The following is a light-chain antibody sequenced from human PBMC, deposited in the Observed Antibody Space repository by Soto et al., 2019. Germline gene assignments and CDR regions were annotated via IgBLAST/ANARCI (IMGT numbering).Light chain of an antibody. J-gene: IGKJ1*01. Sequence: EIVLTQSPGTLSLSPGERATLSCRASQSGSSAYLAWYQHKPGQPPTLLIYAASSRVTGIPDRFSGRGSGTDVTLAISRLEPEDFAVYYCQQYGSSSTWTFGQGTKVEIK. CDR2: AAS. CDR3: QQYGSSSTWT. V-gene: IGKV3-20*01. CDR1: QSGSSAY.